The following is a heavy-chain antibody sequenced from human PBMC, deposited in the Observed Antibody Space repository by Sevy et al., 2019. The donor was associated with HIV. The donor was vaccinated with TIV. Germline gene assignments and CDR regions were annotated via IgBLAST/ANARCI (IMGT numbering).Heavy chain of an antibody. CDR1: GFTVSSNY. V-gene: IGHV3-66*01. D-gene: IGHD5-18*01. Sequence: GGSLRLSCAASGFTVSSNYMSWVRQAPGKGLEWVSVIYSGGSTYYADSVKGRFTISRDNSKNTLYLQMNSLGAEDTAVYYCARDGVGYSYGSTTYYYYYGMDVWGQGTTVTVSS. J-gene: IGHJ6*02. CDR2: IYSGGST. CDR3: ARDGVGYSYGSTTYYYYYGMDV.